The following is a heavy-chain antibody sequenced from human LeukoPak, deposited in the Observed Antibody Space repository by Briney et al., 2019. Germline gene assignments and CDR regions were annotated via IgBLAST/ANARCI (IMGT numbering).Heavy chain of an antibody. D-gene: IGHD3-22*01. CDR1: GGTFSSYA. V-gene: IGHV1-69*05. Sequence: GASVKVSCKASGGTFSSYAISWVRQAPGQGLEWMGGIIPIFGTANYAQKLQGRVTMTTDTSTSTAYMELRSLRSDDTAVYYCARDQHSSGYGAFDIWGQGTMVTVSS. CDR3: ARDQHSSGYGAFDI. CDR2: IIPIFGTA. J-gene: IGHJ3*02.